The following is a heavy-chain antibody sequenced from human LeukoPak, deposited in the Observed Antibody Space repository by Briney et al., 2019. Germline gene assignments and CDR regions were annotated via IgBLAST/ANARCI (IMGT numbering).Heavy chain of an antibody. Sequence: GGSLKLSCAASGFTFSSYSMNWVRQAPGKGLEWVSSISSGSTYIYYADSVKGRFTISRDNTKNSLYLQMNSLRAEDTAVYYCTKEGVDVFYIWGQGTMVTVSS. V-gene: IGHV3-21*01. D-gene: IGHD3-10*01. CDR2: ISSGSTYI. CDR3: TKEGVDVFYI. J-gene: IGHJ3*02. CDR1: GFTFSSYS.